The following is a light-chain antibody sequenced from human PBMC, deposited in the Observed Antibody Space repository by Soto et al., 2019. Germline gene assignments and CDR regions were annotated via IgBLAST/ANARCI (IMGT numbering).Light chain of an antibody. Sequence: DIVMTQSPDSLAVSLGERATINCKSSQSVLYSSNNKNYLAWYQQKPGQAPRLLIYAASSRATGIPDRFSGSGSGTDFSLIISRLEPEDFAVYYCQQYGSSPIMFGQGTRLEIK. V-gene: IGKV4-1*01. J-gene: IGKJ5*01. CDR1: QSVLYSSNNKNY. CDR2: AAS. CDR3: QQYGSSPIM.